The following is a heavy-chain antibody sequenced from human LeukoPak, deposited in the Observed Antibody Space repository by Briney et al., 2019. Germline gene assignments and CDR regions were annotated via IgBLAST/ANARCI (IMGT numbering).Heavy chain of an antibody. Sequence: GGSLRLSCAASGFTVSSNYMSWVRQAPGKGLEWVSVIYSGGSTYYADSVKGRFTISRHNSKNTLYLQMNSLSAEDTAVYYCQTTVARYYYYGMDVWGQGTTVTVSS. D-gene: IGHD4-23*01. CDR3: QTTVARYYYYGMDV. CDR1: GFTVSSNY. J-gene: IGHJ6*02. CDR2: IYSGGST. V-gene: IGHV3-53*04.